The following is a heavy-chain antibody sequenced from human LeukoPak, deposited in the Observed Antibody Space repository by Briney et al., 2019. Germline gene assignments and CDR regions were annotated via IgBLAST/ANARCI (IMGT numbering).Heavy chain of an antibody. CDR3: ARGGFCTNGVCYTPLMDV. Sequence: GASVKVSCKASGYTFTVYYMHWVRQAPGQGVEGRGWINPNSGGTNYAQKFQGRVTMTRDTSISTAYLELSRLRPDDTAVYYCARGGFCTNGVCYTPLMDVWGKGTTVTVSS. D-gene: IGHD2-8*01. CDR2: INPNSGGT. J-gene: IGHJ6*03. CDR1: GYTFTVYY. V-gene: IGHV1-2*02.